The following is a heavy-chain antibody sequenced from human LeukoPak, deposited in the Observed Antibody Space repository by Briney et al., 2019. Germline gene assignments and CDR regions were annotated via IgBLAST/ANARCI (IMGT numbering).Heavy chain of an antibody. J-gene: IGHJ6*02. V-gene: IGHV4-39*07. CDR2: IYYSGST. D-gene: IGHD3-9*01. CDR1: GGSISSSSYY. Sequence: PSETLSLTCTVSGGSISSSSYYWGWIRQPPGKGLEWIGSIYYSGSTYYNPSLKSRVTISVDTSKNQFSLKLSSVTAADTAVYYCARDWRATIFKQRPYYYYGMDVWGQGTTVTVSS. CDR3: ARDWRATIFKQRPYYYYGMDV.